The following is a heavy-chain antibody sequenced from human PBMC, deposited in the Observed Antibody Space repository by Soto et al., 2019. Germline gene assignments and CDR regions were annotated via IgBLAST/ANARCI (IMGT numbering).Heavy chain of an antibody. CDR3: ARDPYCSGGSCYGYAFDI. D-gene: IGHD2-15*01. CDR1: GYTFTSYY. J-gene: IGHJ3*02. V-gene: IGHV1-46*01. CDR2: INPSGGST. Sequence: ASVKVSCKASGYTFTSYYMHWVRQAPGQGLEWMGIINPSGGSTSYAQKFQGRVTMTRDTSTSTVYMDLSSLRSEDTAVYYCARDPYCSGGSCYGYAFDIWGQGTMVTVSS.